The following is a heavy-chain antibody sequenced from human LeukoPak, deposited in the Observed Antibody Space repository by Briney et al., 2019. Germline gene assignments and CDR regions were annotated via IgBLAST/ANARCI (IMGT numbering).Heavy chain of an antibody. D-gene: IGHD2-21*02. CDR3: ARDQGTSATAMVGGHFDY. V-gene: IGHV3-33*01. CDR1: GFTFRGNG. Sequence: PGRSLRLSCAASGFTFRGNGMHWVRQAPGKGLEWVAIIWYDGSNRYYADSVKGRFTISRDNSKNTLFLQMNSLTAEDTAVYYCARDQGTSATAMVGGHFDYWGPGTLVTVSS. J-gene: IGHJ4*02. CDR2: IWYDGSNR.